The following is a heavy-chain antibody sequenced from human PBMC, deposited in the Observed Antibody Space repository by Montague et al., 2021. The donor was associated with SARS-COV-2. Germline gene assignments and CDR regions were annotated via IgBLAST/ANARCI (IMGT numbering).Heavy chain of an antibody. Sequence: QSGAEVKAPGESLTISCENSGYTFPTYWIGWVRQMPGKGLQWVGIIYPRDSDTRYSPSFAGQVTISADTSMNTAYLHLSSLKASDSGMYYCATTRGSTFGYDYWGQGTLVTVSS. CDR3: ATTRGSTFGYDY. J-gene: IGHJ4*02. D-gene: IGHD2/OR15-2a*01. V-gene: IGHV5-51*01. CDR1: GYTFPTYW. CDR2: IYPRDSDT.